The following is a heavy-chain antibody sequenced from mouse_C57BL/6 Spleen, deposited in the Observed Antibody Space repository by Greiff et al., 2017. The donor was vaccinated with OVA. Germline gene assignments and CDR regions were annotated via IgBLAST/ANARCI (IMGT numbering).Heavy chain of an antibody. J-gene: IGHJ4*01. CDR1: GYTFTDYN. CDR3: ARGGHDGLAGAMDY. D-gene: IGHD2-3*01. Sequence: EVQLQQSGPELVKPGASVKIPCKASGYTFTDYNMDWVKQSHGKSLEWIGDINPNNGGTIYNQKFKGKATLTVDKSSSTAYMELRSLTSEDTAVYYCARGGHDGLAGAMDYWGQGTSVTVSS. CDR2: INPNNGGT. V-gene: IGHV1-18*01.